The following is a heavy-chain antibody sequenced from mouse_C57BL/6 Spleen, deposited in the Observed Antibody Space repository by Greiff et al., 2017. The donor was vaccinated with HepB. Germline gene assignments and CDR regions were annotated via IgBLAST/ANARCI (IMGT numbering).Heavy chain of an antibody. Sequence: VQLQQSGPGLVKPSQSLSLTCSVTGYSITSGYYWNWIRQFPGNKLEWMGYISYDGSNNYNPSLKNRISITRDTSKNQFFLKLNSVTTEDTATYYCARESPYSYWGQGTTLTVSS. CDR3: ARESPYSY. J-gene: IGHJ2*01. CDR1: GYSITSGYY. CDR2: ISYDGSN. V-gene: IGHV3-6*01.